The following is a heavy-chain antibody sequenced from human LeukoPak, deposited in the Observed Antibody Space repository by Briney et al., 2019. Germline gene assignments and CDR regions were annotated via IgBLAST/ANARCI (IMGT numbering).Heavy chain of an antibody. CDR3: AKDARNDYGDYGPNYYSMDV. CDR2: ITNSSSNI. CDR1: GFTFSSYS. D-gene: IGHD4-17*01. J-gene: IGHJ6*02. Sequence: GGSLRLSCAASGFTFSSYSMNLVRQAPGKGLEWVSFITNSSSNIYYADSVKGRFTISRDNSKNTLYLQMNSLRAEDTAVYYCAKDARNDYGDYGPNYYSMDVWGQGTTVTVSS. V-gene: IGHV3-21*01.